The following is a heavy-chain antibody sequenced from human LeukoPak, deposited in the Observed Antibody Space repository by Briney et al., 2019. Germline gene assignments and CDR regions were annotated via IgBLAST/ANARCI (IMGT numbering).Heavy chain of an antibody. D-gene: IGHD6-19*01. Sequence: ASVKVSCKASGYTFTGYYMHWVRQAPGQGLEWMGRINPNSGGTNYAQKFQGRVTITTDESTSTAYMELSSLRSEDTAVYYCASIAVAGTGGAFDIWGQGTMVTVSS. CDR2: INPNSGGT. CDR3: ASIAVAGTGGAFDI. V-gene: IGHV1-2*06. J-gene: IGHJ3*02. CDR1: GYTFTGYY.